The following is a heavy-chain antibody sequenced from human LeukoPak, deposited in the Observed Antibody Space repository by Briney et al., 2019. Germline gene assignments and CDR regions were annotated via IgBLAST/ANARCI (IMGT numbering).Heavy chain of an antibody. D-gene: IGHD6-19*01. V-gene: IGHV4-38-2*01. CDR2: IYHSGST. CDR3: ARGSYSSGWYRGVYYFDY. J-gene: IGHJ4*02. Sequence: SETLSLTCAVSGYSISSGYYGGWIRQPPGKGLEWISNIYHSGSTYYTPSLKSRVTISVDTSKNQFSLKVYSVTAADTAMYYCARGSYSSGWYRGVYYFDYWGQGILVTVSS. CDR1: GYSISSGYY.